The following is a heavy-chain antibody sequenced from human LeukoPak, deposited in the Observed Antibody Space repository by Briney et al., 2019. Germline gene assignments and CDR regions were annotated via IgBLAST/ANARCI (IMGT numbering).Heavy chain of an antibody. CDR2: ISGSGGSA. CDR1: GFTFSSYA. D-gene: IGHD3-10*01. J-gene: IGHJ4*02. CDR3: AKPSRLLWFGEFFDY. V-gene: IGHV3-23*01. Sequence: GSLRLSCAASGFTFSSYAMSWVRQAPGKGLEWVSAISGSGGSAYYADSVKGRFTISRDNSKNTLYLQMNSLRAEDTAVYYCAKPSRLLWFGEFFDYWGQGTLVTVSS.